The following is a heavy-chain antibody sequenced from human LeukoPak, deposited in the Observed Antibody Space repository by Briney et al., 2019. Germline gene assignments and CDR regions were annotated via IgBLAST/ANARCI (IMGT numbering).Heavy chain of an antibody. CDR2: INGGNGDT. V-gene: IGHV1-3*01. Sequence: GASVKVSCKASGYTFTSYAMQWVRQAPGRRLEWMGWINGGNGDTKYSQKFQGRVTITRDTSASTAYMELSSLRSEDTAVYYCARPHSGYSGYDYAYWGQGTLVTVSS. J-gene: IGHJ4*02. CDR3: ARPHSGYSGYDYAY. D-gene: IGHD5-12*01. CDR1: GYTFTSYA.